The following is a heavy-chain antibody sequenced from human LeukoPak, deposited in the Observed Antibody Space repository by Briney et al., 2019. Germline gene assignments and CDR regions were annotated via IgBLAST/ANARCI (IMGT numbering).Heavy chain of an antibody. CDR1: GFTFSSYA. Sequence: GGSLRLSCAASGFTFSSYAMHWVRQAPGKGLEWVAVISYDGSNKYYADSVKGRFTISRDNSKNTLYLQMNSLRAEDTAVYYCARSRSPITMARGVISSVWGQGTLVTVSS. CDR3: ARSRSPITMARGVISSV. CDR2: ISYDGSNK. V-gene: IGHV3-30-3*01. D-gene: IGHD3-10*01. J-gene: IGHJ4*02.